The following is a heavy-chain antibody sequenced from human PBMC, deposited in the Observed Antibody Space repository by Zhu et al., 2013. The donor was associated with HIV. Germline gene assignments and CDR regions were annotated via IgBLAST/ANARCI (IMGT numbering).Heavy chain of an antibody. CDR1: GYTFTTYG. Sequence: QVQLVQSGAEVKKPGASVQVSCKASGYTFTTYGISWVRQAPGQGLEWMGWISAYNGNTNYAQKFQGRVTMTTDTSTSTAYMELRSLRSDDSAMYYCARDTIAARPGWFDPWGRREPSVTVSS. CDR3: ARDTIAARPGWFDP. V-gene: IGHV1-18*04. D-gene: IGHD6-6*01. J-gene: IGHJ5*02. CDR2: ISAYNGNT.